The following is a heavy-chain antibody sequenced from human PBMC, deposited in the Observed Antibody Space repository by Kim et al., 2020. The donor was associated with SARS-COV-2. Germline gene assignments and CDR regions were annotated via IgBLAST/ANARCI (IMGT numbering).Heavy chain of an antibody. D-gene: IGHD3-10*01. CDR2: ISNNAGDT. J-gene: IGHJ4*02. CDR1: GFSFSGYG. CDR3: AKAVYSHGLFDF. Sequence: GGSLRLSCAASGFSFSGYGMSWVRQAPGKGLQWVSTISNNAGDTYYADSVKGRLTISRDNSKNTLYLQMNSLRADDTAVYYCAKAVYSHGLFDFWGQGSLVTVSP. V-gene: IGHV3-23*01.